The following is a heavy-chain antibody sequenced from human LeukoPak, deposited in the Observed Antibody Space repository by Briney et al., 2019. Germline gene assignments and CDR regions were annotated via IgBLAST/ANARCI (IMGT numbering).Heavy chain of an antibody. Sequence: ASVKVSCKTSGYTFTTYHINWVRQATGQGLEWLGRMNPYNGDRGYAQKFQGRLSITSDTSISTAYMELSSLKSDDTAVYFCARTTSLTASGYDCWGQGTLVTVSS. J-gene: IGHJ4*02. D-gene: IGHD4-17*01. CDR3: ARTTSLTASGYDC. CDR2: MNPYNGDR. CDR1: GYTFTTYH. V-gene: IGHV1-8*03.